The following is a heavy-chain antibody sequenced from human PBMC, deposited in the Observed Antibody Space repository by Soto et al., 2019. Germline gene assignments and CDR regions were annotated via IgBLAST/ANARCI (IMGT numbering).Heavy chain of an antibody. CDR1: RYTFTSYG. CDR3: ARVYCSSTSCHGWFDP. Sequence: ASVKVSCKASRYTFTSYGISWVRQAPGQGLEWMGWISAYNGNTNYAQRLQGRVTMTTDTSTSTAYMELRSLRSDDTAVYYCARVYCSSTSCHGWFDPWGQGTLVTVSS. V-gene: IGHV1-18*01. D-gene: IGHD2-2*01. CDR2: ISAYNGNT. J-gene: IGHJ5*02.